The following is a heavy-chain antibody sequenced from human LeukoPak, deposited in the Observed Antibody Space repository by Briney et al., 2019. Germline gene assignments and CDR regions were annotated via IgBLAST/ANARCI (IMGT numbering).Heavy chain of an antibody. J-gene: IGHJ4*02. CDR3: ARDTVTTGVDY. CDR1: GGSISSYY. V-gene: IGHV4-59*12. CDR2: IYYSGST. Sequence: SETLSLTCTVSGGSISSYYWSWIRQPPGKGLEWIGSIYYSGSTYYNPSLKSRVTISVDTSKNQFSLKLSSVTAADTAVYYCARDTVTTGVDYWGQGTLVTVSS. D-gene: IGHD4-17*01.